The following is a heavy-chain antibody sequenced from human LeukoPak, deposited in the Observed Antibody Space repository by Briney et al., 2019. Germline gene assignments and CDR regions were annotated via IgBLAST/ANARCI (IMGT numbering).Heavy chain of an antibody. J-gene: IGHJ6*03. D-gene: IGHD3-3*01. CDR3: ARGQYDFWSGFCYYYMDV. CDR1: GGTFSSYA. Sequence: ASVKVSCKASGGTFSSYAISWVRQAPGQGLEWMGGIIPIFGTANYAQKFQGRVTITADESTSTAYMELSSLRSEDTAVYYCARGQYDFWSGFCYYYMDVWGKGTTVTVSS. CDR2: IIPIFGTA. V-gene: IGHV1-69*01.